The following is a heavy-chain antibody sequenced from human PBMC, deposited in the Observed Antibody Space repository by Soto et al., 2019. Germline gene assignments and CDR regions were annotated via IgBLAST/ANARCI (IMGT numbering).Heavy chain of an antibody. D-gene: IGHD3-16*01. CDR2: ISRSSTGI. CDR1: GFTFSLYS. J-gene: IGHJ6*02. CDR3: AGAVTWGLDV. Sequence: EVQLVESGGGLVQPGGSLRLSCAASGFTFSLYSMSWVRQAPGKGLEWVSYISRSSTGIHYADSVKGRFTISRDDATNSMHLQRNGLRDGDTAVYYCAGAVTWGLDVWGQGTTVSISS. V-gene: IGHV3-48*02.